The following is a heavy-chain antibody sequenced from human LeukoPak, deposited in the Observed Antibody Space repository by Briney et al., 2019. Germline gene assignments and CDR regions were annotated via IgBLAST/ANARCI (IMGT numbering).Heavy chain of an antibody. CDR2: ISYDGSNK. V-gene: IGHV3-30-3*01. D-gene: IGHD2-21*02. CDR3: ARVACGGDCYRDYYYYGMDV. CDR1: GFTFSSYA. Sequence: GGSLRLSCAASGFTFSSYAMQWVRQAPGERLVWLADISYDGSNKYYADSVKGRFTISRDNSKNTLYLQMNSLRAEDTAVYYCARVACGGDCYRDYYYYGMDVWGQGTTVTVSS. J-gene: IGHJ6*02.